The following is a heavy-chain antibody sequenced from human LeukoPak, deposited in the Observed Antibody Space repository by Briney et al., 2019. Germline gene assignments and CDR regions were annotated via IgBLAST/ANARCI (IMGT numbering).Heavy chain of an antibody. D-gene: IGHD6-13*01. J-gene: IGHJ3*02. CDR2: ISGSGGST. V-gene: IGHV3-23*01. Sequence: GRSLRLSCAASGFTFSSYGMPWVRQAPGEGLEWVSAISGSGGSTYYADSVKGRFTISRDNSKNTLYLQMNSLRAEDTAVYYCAKDGSSWPFTDAFDIWGQGTMVTVSS. CDR1: GFTFSSYG. CDR3: AKDGSSWPFTDAFDI.